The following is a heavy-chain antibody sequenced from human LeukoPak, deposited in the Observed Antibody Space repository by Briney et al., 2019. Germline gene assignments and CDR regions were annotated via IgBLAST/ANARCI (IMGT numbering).Heavy chain of an antibody. D-gene: IGHD2-15*01. CDR3: ARDVGYCSGGSCYSYAFDI. Sequence: PGGSLRLSCAASGFTFSSYGMHWVRQAPGKGLEWVAVISYDGSNKYYADSVKGRFTISRDNAKNSLYLQMNSLRAEDTAVYYCARDVGYCSGGSCYSYAFDIWGQGTMVTVSS. J-gene: IGHJ3*02. V-gene: IGHV3-30*03. CDR2: ISYDGSNK. CDR1: GFTFSSYG.